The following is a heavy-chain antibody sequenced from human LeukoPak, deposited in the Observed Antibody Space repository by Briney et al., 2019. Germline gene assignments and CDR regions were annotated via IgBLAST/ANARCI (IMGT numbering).Heavy chain of an antibody. J-gene: IGHJ3*02. Sequence: ASVKVSCKASGYTFTSYGIIWVRQAPGQGLEWMGWISGYNGNANYAQKLQGRVTMTTDTSTSTAYMELRSLRSDDTAVYYCAREHVDTSFDIWGQGTMVTVSS. V-gene: IGHV1-18*01. CDR1: GYTFTSYG. CDR2: ISGYNGNA. CDR3: AREHVDTSFDI. D-gene: IGHD5-18*01.